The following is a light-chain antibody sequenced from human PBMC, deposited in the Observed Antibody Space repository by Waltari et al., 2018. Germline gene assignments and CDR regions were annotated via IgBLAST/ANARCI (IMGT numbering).Light chain of an antibody. Sequence: IVLTQSPATLSLSPGEGATLSCRASQRISSSLAWYQQKPGQAPRLLIYGATSRATGVPARFSGDWSGTHFTLTISSLQSEDFAVYYCQFYNGWPLFGGGTKVEIK. CDR3: QFYNGWPL. J-gene: IGKJ4*01. CDR2: GAT. CDR1: QRISSS. V-gene: IGKV3-15*01.